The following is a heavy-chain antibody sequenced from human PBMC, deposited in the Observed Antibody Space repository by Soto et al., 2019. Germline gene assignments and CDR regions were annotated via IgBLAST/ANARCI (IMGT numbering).Heavy chain of an antibody. CDR3: ARDLGWAFDS. D-gene: IGHD6-19*01. CDR1: GFTFSTFS. J-gene: IGHJ4*02. V-gene: IGHV3-48*02. Sequence: EVQLVESGGGSVQPWGSLSLSCAASGFTFSTFSMNWVRQAPGRGLEWISYISGGGRPISYADSVKGRFTISRDNAKNSLYLQMDSLTDEDTAVYYCARDLGWAFDSWGQGTLVTVSS. CDR2: ISGGGRPI.